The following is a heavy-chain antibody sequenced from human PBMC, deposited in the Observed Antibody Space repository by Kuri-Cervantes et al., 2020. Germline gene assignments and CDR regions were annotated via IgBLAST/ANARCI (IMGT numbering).Heavy chain of an antibody. V-gene: IGHV4-39*07. Sequence: SETLSLTCTVSGGSISSSSYYWGWIHQPPGKGLEWIGEINHSGSTNYNPSLKSRVTISVDTSKTQFSLKLSSVTAADTAVYYCARGRRERWLHKVFDYWGQGTLVTVSS. J-gene: IGHJ4*02. D-gene: IGHD5-12*01. CDR1: GGSISSSSYY. CDR3: ARGRRERWLHKVFDY. CDR2: INHSGST.